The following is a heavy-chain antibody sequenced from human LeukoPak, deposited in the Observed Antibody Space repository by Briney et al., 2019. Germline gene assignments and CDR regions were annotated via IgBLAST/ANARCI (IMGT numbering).Heavy chain of an antibody. CDR3: ARGPYYYGSSGLNWFDP. CDR2: INPNRGGT. Sequence: ASVKVSCKASGYTFTGYDMHWVRQAPGQGLEWMGWINPNRGGTNYAQTFQGRVTMTRDTSISTAHMEQSRMRSDDTAVYYCARGPYYYGSSGLNWFDPWGQGTLVTVSS. J-gene: IGHJ5*02. V-gene: IGHV1-2*02. CDR1: GYTFTGYD. D-gene: IGHD3-22*01.